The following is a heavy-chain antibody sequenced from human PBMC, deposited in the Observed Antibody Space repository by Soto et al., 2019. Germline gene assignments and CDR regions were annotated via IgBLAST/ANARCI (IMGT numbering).Heavy chain of an antibody. CDR3: ARSGTPVMIVVVIPYYYFDY. CDR1: GYTFTGYY. J-gene: IGHJ4*02. D-gene: IGHD3-22*01. Sequence: ASVKVSCKASGYTFTGYYMHWVRQAPGQGLEWMGWINPNSGGTNYAQKFQGRVTMTRDTSISTAYMELSRLRSDDTAVYYCARSGTPVMIVVVIPYYYFDYWGQGTLVTVSS. V-gene: IGHV1-2*02. CDR2: INPNSGGT.